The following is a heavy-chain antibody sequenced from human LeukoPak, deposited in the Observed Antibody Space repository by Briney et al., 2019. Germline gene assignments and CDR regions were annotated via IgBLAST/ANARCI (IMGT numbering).Heavy chain of an antibody. V-gene: IGHV4-31*03. CDR3: VSGNGYDFRYFDY. CDR1: GGSISSGAYY. D-gene: IGHD5-12*01. CDR2: IYYSGST. Sequence: PSQTLSLTCTVSGGSISSGAYYWRWMRQHPGKGLEWIGYIYYSGSTYYNPSLKSRVTISVDTSKNQFSLRLSSVTAADTAVYYCVSGNGYDFRYFDYWGQGTLVTVSS. J-gene: IGHJ4*02.